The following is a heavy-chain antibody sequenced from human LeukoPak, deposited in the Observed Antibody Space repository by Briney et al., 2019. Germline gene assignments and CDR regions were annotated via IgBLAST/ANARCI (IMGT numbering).Heavy chain of an antibody. V-gene: IGHV3-23*01. J-gene: IGHJ4*02. CDR3: AKDGSSGWGYFDS. CDR2: IVISGDNT. D-gene: IGHD6-19*01. Sequence: GGSLRLSCAASGFTFSNAWMSWVRQAPGKGLEWVSAIVISGDNTYYADAVKGRVTISRDNSRSTLYLQMNSLRAEDTAVYYCAKDGSSGWGYFDSWGQGTLVTVSS. CDR1: GFTFSNAW.